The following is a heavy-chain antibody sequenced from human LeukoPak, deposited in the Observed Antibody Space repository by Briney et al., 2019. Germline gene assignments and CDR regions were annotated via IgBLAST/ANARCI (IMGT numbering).Heavy chain of an antibody. J-gene: IGHJ4*02. CDR2: INTNSDGT. D-gene: IGHD3-16*01. Sequence: ASVKVSCKASGYTFTGYYMHWVRQAPGQGLEWIGWINTNSDGTNYAQKFQGRVAMTGDTSISTAYMELSRLRSDDTAVYYRARGDYDSGYFDYWGQGTLVTVSS. CDR3: ARGDYDSGYFDY. V-gene: IGHV1-2*02. CDR1: GYTFTGYY.